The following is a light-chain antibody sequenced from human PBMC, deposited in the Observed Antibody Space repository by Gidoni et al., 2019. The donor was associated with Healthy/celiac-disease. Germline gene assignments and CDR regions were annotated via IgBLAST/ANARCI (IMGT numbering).Light chain of an antibody. J-gene: IGLJ1*01. CDR1: SSDVGSYNL. CDR2: EGS. Sequence: QSALTQPASVSGSPGQSITISCTGTSSDVGSYNLVSGYQQHPGKAPQLMIYEGSKRPSGVSNRFSGSKSGNTASLTISGLQAEDEADYYCCSYAGSSPYVFGTGTKVTVL. CDR3: CSYAGSSPYV. V-gene: IGLV2-23*01.